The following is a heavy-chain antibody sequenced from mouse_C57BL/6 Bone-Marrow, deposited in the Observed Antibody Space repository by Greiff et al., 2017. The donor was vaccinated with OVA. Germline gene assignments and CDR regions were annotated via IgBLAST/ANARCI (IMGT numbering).Heavy chain of an antibody. D-gene: IGHD2-4*01. Sequence: EVKLVESEGGLVQPGSSMKLSCTASGFTFSDYYMAWVRQVPEKGLEWVANINYDGSSTYYLDSLKSRFIISRDNAKNILYLQMSSLKSEDTATYYCARYDYDEWFAYWGKGTLVTVSA. CDR3: ARYDYDEWFAY. CDR1: GFTFSDYY. V-gene: IGHV5-16*01. J-gene: IGHJ3*01. CDR2: INYDGSST.